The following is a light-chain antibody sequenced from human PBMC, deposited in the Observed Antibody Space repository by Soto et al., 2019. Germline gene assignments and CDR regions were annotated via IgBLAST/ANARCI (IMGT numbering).Light chain of an antibody. J-gene: IGLJ1*01. CDR2: DVS. Sequence: QSVLTQPASVSGSPGQSITISCTGTSSDVGGYNYVSWYQQHPGKAPKLMIYDVSNRPSGVSNRFSGSKSGNTASLTISGLQAEDEADYYCSSYTSSRTPYVFGTGTKVPVL. V-gene: IGLV2-14*01. CDR3: SSYTSSRTPYV. CDR1: SSDVGGYNY.